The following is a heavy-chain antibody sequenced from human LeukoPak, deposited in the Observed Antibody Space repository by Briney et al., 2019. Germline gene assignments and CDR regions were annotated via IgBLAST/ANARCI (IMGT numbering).Heavy chain of an antibody. Sequence: SETLTLTCAVYGGSFSNYYWSWIRQSPGKGLEWIGEINDSGTINYNPSLMSRVTISVDKSKNQFSLKLSSVTAADTAVYYCARRWNYGRNYYIDVWGKGATVSVSS. CDR3: ARRWNYGRNYYIDV. J-gene: IGHJ6*03. D-gene: IGHD1-7*01. V-gene: IGHV4-34*01. CDR1: GGSFSNYY. CDR2: INDSGTI.